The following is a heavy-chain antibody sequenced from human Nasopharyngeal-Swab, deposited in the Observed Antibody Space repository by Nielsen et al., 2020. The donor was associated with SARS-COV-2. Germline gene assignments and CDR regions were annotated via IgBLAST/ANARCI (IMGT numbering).Heavy chain of an antibody. CDR1: GYTFTSYG. J-gene: IGHJ4*02. CDR2: ISAYNGNT. CDR3: ARDCPYCSGGSCYCGGIEFDY. Sequence: ASVNVSCQASGYTFTSYGISWVRQAPGQGLEWMGWISAYNGNTNYAQKLQGRVTMTTDTSTSTAYMELRSLRSDDTAVYYCARDCPYCSGGSCYCGGIEFDYWGQGTLVTVSS. V-gene: IGHV1-18*04. D-gene: IGHD2-15*01.